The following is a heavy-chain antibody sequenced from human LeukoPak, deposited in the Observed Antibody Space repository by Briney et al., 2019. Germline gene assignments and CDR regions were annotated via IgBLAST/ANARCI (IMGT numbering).Heavy chain of an antibody. CDR1: GYTFTSYD. CDR3: ARDRYNWNYFDY. V-gene: IGHV1-8*03. J-gene: IGHJ4*02. Sequence: AASVKVSCKASGYTFTSYDINWVRQATGQGLEWMGWMNPNSGNTGYAQKFQGRVTITRNTSISTAYMELSSLRSEDTAVYYCARDRYNWNYFDYWGQGTLVTVSS. D-gene: IGHD1-20*01. CDR2: MNPNSGNT.